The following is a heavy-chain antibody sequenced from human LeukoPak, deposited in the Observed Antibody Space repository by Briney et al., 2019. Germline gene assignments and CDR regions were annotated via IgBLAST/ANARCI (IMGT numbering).Heavy chain of an antibody. D-gene: IGHD4-4*01. J-gene: IGHJ4*02. Sequence: PSETLSLTCAVYGGSFSGYYWSWIRQPPGEGLEWIGEINHSGSTNYNPSLKSRVTISVDTSKNQFSLKLSSVTAADTAVYYCARAGRYKGYSNYGYFDYWGQGTLVTVSS. CDR1: GGSFSGYY. CDR2: INHSGST. CDR3: ARAGRYKGYSNYGYFDY. V-gene: IGHV4-34*01.